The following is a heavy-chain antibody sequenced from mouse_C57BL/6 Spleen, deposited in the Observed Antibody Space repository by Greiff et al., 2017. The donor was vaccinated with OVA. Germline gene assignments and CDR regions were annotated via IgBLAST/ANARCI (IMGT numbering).Heavy chain of an antibody. J-gene: IGHJ4*01. V-gene: IGHV1-42*01. CDR3: ARGGYDEAMDY. D-gene: IGHD2-14*01. CDR1: GYSFTGYY. CDR2: INPSTGGT. Sequence: VQLQQSGPELVKPGASVKISCKASGYSFTGYYMNWVKQSPEKSLEWIGEINPSTGGTTYNQKFKAKATLIVDKSSSTAYMQLKSLTSEDSAVYYCARGGYDEAMDYWGQGTSVTVSS.